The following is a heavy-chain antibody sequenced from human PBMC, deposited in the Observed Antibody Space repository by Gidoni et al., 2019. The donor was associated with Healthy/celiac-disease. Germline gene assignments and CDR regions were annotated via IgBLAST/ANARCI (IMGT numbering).Heavy chain of an antibody. CDR2: IWYDGSNK. D-gene: IGHD5-12*01. V-gene: IGHV3-33*01. CDR3: AREAEMATIGPDWFN. J-gene: IGHJ4*02. Sequence: QVQLVESGGGVVQPGRSLRLSCAASGFTFSSYGMHGVRQAPGKGLEWVAVIWYDGSNKYYADSVKGRFTISRDNSKNTLYLQMNSLRAEDTAVYYCAREAEMATIGPDWFNWGQGTLVTVSS. CDR1: GFTFSSYG.